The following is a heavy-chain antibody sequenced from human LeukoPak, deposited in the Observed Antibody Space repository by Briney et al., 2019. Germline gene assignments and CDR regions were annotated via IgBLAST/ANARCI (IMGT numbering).Heavy chain of an antibody. CDR1: GFTFDDYA. V-gene: IGHV3-9*01. Sequence: TGGSLRLSCAASGFTFDDYAMHWVRQAPGKGLEWVAGISWNSGSIAYGDSVKGRFTISRDNAKNSLYLQMNSLRVEDTALYYCAKGYCSSNRCYVDYWGQGTLVTVSS. J-gene: IGHJ4*02. CDR2: ISWNSGSI. CDR3: AKGYCSSNRCYVDY. D-gene: IGHD2-2*01.